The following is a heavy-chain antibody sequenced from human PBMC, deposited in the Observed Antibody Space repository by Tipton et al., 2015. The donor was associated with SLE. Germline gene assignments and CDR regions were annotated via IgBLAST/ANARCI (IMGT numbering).Heavy chain of an antibody. CDR1: GGSISSHY. CDR2: IYYSGST. J-gene: IGHJ3*02. V-gene: IGHV4-59*08. Sequence: GLVKPSETLSLTCTVSGGSISSHYWSWIRQPPGKGLEWIGYIYYSGSTNYNPSLKSRVTISVDTSKNQFSLKLSSVTAADTAVYYGARLVGAQPGAFDIWGQGTMVTVSS. D-gene: IGHD1-26*01. CDR3: ARLVGAQPGAFDI.